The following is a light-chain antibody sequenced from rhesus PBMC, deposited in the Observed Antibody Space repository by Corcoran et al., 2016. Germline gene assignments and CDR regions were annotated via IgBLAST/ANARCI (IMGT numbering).Light chain of an antibody. CDR3: LQYNSDPYS. CDR1: QGISTY. J-gene: IGKJ2*01. V-gene: IGKV1-43*02. CDR2: AAS. Sequence: DIQMTQSPSSLSASVGDRVTITCRASQGISTYLHWYQQKQGKAPKRLIYAASSLESGVPSRFSGRGSGTDYTLTISSLQPEDFATYYCLQYNSDPYSFGQGTKVEIK.